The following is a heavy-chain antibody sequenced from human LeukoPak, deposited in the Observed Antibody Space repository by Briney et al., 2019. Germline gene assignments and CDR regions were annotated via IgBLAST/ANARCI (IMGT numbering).Heavy chain of an antibody. Sequence: PGGSLRLSCAASGFTFSSYAMSWVRQAPEKGLEWVSSISGSGDNTYYADSVKGRFTISRDNSKNTLYLQMNSLRAEDTAVYYCAKQPDSIFGVVICDYWGQGTLVTVSS. CDR3: AKQPDSIFGVVICDY. CDR2: ISGSGDNT. D-gene: IGHD3-3*01. J-gene: IGHJ4*02. CDR1: GFTFSSYA. V-gene: IGHV3-23*01.